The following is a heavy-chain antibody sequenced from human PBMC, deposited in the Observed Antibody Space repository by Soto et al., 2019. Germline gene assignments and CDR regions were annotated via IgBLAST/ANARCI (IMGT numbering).Heavy chain of an antibody. Sequence: EVQLVESGGGLAQPGGSLRLSCVASGFTFTTYWMSWVRQAPGKGLEWVANIRQDGGAQYYVDSVKGRFTISRDNAKNSVYLQMDSLSAEDKAVYYCVRGGHGSGSYLGSYWGQGILVTVSS. CDR3: VRGGHGSGSYLGSY. V-gene: IGHV3-7*03. D-gene: IGHD3-10*01. J-gene: IGHJ4*02. CDR1: GFTFTTYW. CDR2: IRQDGGAQ.